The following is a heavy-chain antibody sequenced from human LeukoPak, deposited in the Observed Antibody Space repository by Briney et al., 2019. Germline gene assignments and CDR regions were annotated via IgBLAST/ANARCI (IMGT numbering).Heavy chain of an antibody. D-gene: IGHD1-7*01. CDR3: ARYNWNYVPFYYMDV. CDR1: GGSISSGSYY. V-gene: IGHV4-61*02. Sequence: PSQTLSLTCTVSGGSISSGSYYWSWIRQPAGKGLEWIGRIYTSGSTNYNPSLKSRVTISVDTSKNQFSLKLSSVTAADTAVYYCARYNWNYVPFYYMDVWGKGTTVAVSS. J-gene: IGHJ6*03. CDR2: IYTSGST.